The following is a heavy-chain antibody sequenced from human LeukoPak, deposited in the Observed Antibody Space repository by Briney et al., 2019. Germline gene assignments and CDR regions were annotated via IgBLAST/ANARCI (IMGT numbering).Heavy chain of an antibody. Sequence: PGGSLRLSCAASGFTFRSYAMHWVRQAPGKGLEWVAVISYDGSNKYYADSVKGRFTISRDNSKNTLYLQMNSLRAEDTAVYYCARDPEGIAAAVDYWGQGTLVTVSS. CDR2: ISYDGSNK. J-gene: IGHJ4*02. CDR3: ARDPEGIAAAVDY. D-gene: IGHD6-13*01. V-gene: IGHV3-30-3*01. CDR1: GFTFRSYA.